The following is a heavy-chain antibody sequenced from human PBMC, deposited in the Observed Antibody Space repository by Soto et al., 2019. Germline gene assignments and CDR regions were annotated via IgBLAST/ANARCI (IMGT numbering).Heavy chain of an antibody. CDR3: ASSIQLWPARGVDY. CDR1: GYTFTSYA. Sequence: VRLVQSGAEVKKPGASVKVSCKASGYTFTSYAMHWVRQAPGQRLEWMGWINAGNGNTKYSQKFQGRVTITRDTSASTAYMELSSMRSEDTAVYYCASSIQLWPARGVDYWGHGTLVTVSA. CDR2: INAGNGNT. D-gene: IGHD5-18*01. J-gene: IGHJ4*01. V-gene: IGHV1-3*01.